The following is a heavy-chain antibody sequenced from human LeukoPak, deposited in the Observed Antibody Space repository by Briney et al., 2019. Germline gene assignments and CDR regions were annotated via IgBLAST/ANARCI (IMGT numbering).Heavy chain of an antibody. CDR2: IISGGTNK. D-gene: IGHD5-18*01. CDR3: VRDLGHIYGYGSGY. V-gene: IGHV3-21*01. J-gene: IGHJ4*02. Sequence: GGSLRLSCAASAFIFSTYTMNWVRQAPGKGLEWVSFIISGGTNKYYADSVKGRFTVSRDNAKNSLYLQMNSLRAEDTAVYYCVRDLGHIYGYGSGYWGQGTLVTVSS. CDR1: AFIFSTYT.